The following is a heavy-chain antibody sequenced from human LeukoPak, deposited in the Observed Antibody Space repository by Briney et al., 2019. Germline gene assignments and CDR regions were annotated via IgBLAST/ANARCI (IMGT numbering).Heavy chain of an antibody. CDR3: AALQWRPGPYFDY. CDR1: GFTFTSSA. V-gene: IGHV1-58*01. D-gene: IGHD6-19*01. Sequence: ASVKVSCKASGFTFTSSAVQWVRQARGQRLEWRGWIVVGSGNTNYAQKFQERVTITRDMSTSTAYMELSSLRSEDTAVYYCAALQWRPGPYFDYWGQGTLVTVSS. J-gene: IGHJ4*02. CDR2: IVVGSGNT.